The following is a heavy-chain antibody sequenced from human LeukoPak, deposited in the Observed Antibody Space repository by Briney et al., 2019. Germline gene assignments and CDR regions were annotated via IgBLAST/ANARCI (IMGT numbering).Heavy chain of an antibody. D-gene: IGHD3-9*01. V-gene: IGHV3-21*01. J-gene: IGHJ6*03. CDR2: ISISSSYI. CDR3: ARAEERYFDWSSGHYYMDV. Sequence: GGSLRLSCAASVLTLRRYSMNWVGQAPGKGREWVSSISISSSYIYYADSVKGRFTISRDNAKNSLYLQMNSLRAEDTAVYYCARAEERYFDWSSGHYYMDVWGKGTTVTVSS. CDR1: VLTLRRYS.